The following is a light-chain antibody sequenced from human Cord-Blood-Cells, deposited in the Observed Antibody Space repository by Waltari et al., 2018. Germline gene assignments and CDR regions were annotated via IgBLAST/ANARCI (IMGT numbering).Light chain of an antibody. CDR3: QQRSNWL. Sequence: PWERATLSCRASQSVSSYLAWYQQKPGQAPRLLIYDASNRATGIPARFSGSGSVTDFTLTISSLEPENFAVYYCQQRSNWLVGGGTKVGIK. CDR2: DAS. CDR1: QSVSSY. V-gene: IGKV3-11*01. J-gene: IGKJ4*01.